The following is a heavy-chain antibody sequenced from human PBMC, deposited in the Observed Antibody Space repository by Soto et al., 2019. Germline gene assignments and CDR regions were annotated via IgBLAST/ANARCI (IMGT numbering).Heavy chain of an antibody. CDR1: GVPFSSYS. CDR2: ISSSSSTI. J-gene: IGHJ4*02. CDR3: ARDYYDSSGYYALFDY. Sequence: PGGSLRLSCAASGVPFSSYSMNWVRQAPGKGLEWVSYISSSSSTIYYADSVKGRFTISRDNAKNSLYLQMNSLRAEDTAVYYCARDYYDSSGYYALFDYWGQGTLVTVSS. V-gene: IGHV3-48*01. D-gene: IGHD3-22*01.